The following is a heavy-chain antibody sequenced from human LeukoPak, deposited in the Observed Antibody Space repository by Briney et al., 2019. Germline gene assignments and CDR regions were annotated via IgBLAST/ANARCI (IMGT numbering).Heavy chain of an antibody. V-gene: IGHV3-48*03. J-gene: IGHJ3*02. D-gene: IGHD6-6*01. Sequence: GGSLRLSCAASGFTFCSYEMNWVRQAPGKGLECVSYISSSGSTIYYADSVKGRFTISRDNAKNSLYLQMNSLRAEDTAVYYCARGVRAGPFDIWGQGTMVTVSS. CDR1: GFTFCSYE. CDR2: ISSSGSTI. CDR3: ARGVRAGPFDI.